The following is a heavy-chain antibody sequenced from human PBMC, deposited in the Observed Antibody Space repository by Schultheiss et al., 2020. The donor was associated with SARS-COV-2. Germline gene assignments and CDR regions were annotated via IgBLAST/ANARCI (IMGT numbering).Heavy chain of an antibody. J-gene: IGHJ4*02. D-gene: IGHD4-17*01. CDR3: AGRDYGDYYFAS. V-gene: IGHV4-59*04. Sequence: SETLSLTCTVSGASVRSYYWSWVRQPPGRGLEWIGEINHSGSTNYNPSLKSRVTMSVDTSKNHFSLRLSSVTATDTALYYCAGRDYGDYYFASWGQGTLVTVSS. CDR2: INHSGST. CDR1: GASVRSYY.